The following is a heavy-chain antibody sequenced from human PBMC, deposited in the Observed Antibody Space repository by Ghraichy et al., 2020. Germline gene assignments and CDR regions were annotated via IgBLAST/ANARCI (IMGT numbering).Heavy chain of an antibody. CDR3: AKEGGYNSDFFQQ. CDR1: GFSFGSYA. D-gene: IGHD6-19*01. J-gene: IGHJ1*01. Sequence: GGSLRLSCAASGFSFGSYAMSWVRQAPGKGLEWVSHITNSGGYTYYADSVKGRFTISRDNSKSTLFLQLNSLRAEDTAVYYCAKEGGYNSDFFQQWGQGTLVTVSS. V-gene: IGHV3-23*01. CDR2: ITNSGGYT.